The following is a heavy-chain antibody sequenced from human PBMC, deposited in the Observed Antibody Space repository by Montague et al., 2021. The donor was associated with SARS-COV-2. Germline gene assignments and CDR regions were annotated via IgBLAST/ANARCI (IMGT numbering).Heavy chain of an antibody. CDR3: ARQENSSGWFKPDAFDI. CDR2: GNT. V-gene: IGHV4-39*01. D-gene: IGHD6-19*01. Sequence: GNTNYNPSLKSRVTISVDTSKNQFSLKLSSVTAADTAVYYCARQENSSGWFKPDAFDIWGQGTLVIVSS. J-gene: IGHJ3*02.